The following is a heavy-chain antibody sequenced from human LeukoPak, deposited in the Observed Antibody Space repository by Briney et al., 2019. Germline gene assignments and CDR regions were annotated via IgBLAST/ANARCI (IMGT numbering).Heavy chain of an antibody. V-gene: IGHV3-23*01. CDR1: GFTFSSYA. Sequence: GGSLRLSCAASGFTFSSYAMSWVRQAPGKGLEWVSAISGSGGSTYYADSVKGRFTISRDNSKNTLYLQMNCLRAEDTAVYYCAKGFAYQLPHSTFDYWGQGTLVTVSS. CDR3: AKGFAYQLPHSTFDY. J-gene: IGHJ4*02. D-gene: IGHD2-2*01. CDR2: ISGSGGST.